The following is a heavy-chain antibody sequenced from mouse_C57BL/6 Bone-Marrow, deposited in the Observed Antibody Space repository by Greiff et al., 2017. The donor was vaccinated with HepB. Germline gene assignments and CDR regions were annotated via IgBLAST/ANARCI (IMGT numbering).Heavy chain of an antibody. Sequence: QVQLQQPGAELVKPGASVKLSCKASGYTFTSYWMHWVKQSPGQGLEWIGMIHPNSGSTNYNEKFQSKATLTVYKSSSTANMQLSSLTSQDSAVYYCARVYGDYWGQGTTLTVSS. CDR1: GYTFTSYW. CDR2: IHPNSGST. CDR3: ARVYGDY. V-gene: IGHV1-64*01. D-gene: IGHD1-1*01. J-gene: IGHJ2*01.